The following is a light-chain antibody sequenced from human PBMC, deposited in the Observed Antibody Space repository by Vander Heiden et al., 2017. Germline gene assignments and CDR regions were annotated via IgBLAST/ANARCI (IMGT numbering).Light chain of an antibody. Sequence: QSVLTQPPSAYGTPGQRVTISCSGRSSNIGSNTVNWYQQLPGTAPKLLIYSNNQRPSGVPDRFSGSKSGTSASLAISGLQSEEEADYYCAAWDDSLNGLVFGGGTKLTVL. J-gene: IGLJ2*01. CDR3: AAWDDSLNGLV. V-gene: IGLV1-44*01. CDR2: SNN. CDR1: SSNIGSNT.